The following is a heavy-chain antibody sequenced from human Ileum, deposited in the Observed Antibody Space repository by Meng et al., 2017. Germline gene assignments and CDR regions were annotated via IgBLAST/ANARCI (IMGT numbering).Heavy chain of an antibody. V-gene: IGHV4-34*01. J-gene: IGHJ4*02. D-gene: IGHD3-3*01. CDR1: NRSYSHYY. CDR3: ARSSPQRRFLSY. CDR2: INNRGCA. Sequence: TPRAPWTLLCTVNNRSYSHYYWPCLRESTEKGRECIGEINNRGCANYSPPLNSRVTISIDTSRNPFSLKLTTMTAANTALYYCARSSPQRRFLSYWGQGTLVTVSS.